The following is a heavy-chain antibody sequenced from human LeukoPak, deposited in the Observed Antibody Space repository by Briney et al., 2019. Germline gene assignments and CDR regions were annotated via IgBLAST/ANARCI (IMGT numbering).Heavy chain of an antibody. CDR3: TRDRGSL. V-gene: IGHV4-31*03. CDR2: IYYSGST. CDR1: GGSISSGGYY. D-gene: IGHD3-10*01. J-gene: IGHJ4*02. Sequence: SETLSLTCTVSGGSISSGGYYWSWIRQHPGKGLEWIGYIYYSGSTYYNPSLKSRVTVSVDTSNNQLPLKLSSVTAAHTAVYSCTRDRGSLWGQGTLVTVSS.